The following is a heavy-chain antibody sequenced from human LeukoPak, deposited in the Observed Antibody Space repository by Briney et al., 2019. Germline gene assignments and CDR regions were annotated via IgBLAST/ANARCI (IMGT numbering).Heavy chain of an antibody. J-gene: IGHJ4*02. D-gene: IGHD2-2*01. Sequence: RGSLRLSCAASGFTFSSYAMSWVRQAPGKGLEWVSAISGSGGSTYYADSVKGRFTISRDNSKNTLYLQMNSLRAEDTAVYYCAKVLGYCSGTSCYGVFDYWGQGPLVTVPS. CDR1: GFTFSSYA. CDR2: ISGSGGST. V-gene: IGHV3-23*01. CDR3: AKVLGYCSGTSCYGVFDY.